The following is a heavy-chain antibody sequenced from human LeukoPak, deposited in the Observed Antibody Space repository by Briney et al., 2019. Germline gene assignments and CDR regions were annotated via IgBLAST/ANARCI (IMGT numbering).Heavy chain of an antibody. D-gene: IGHD6-19*01. CDR2: INHSGST. J-gene: IGHJ6*02. CDR3: ARGGYSTGWYRPSVTLYGMDV. CDR1: GGSFSGYY. V-gene: IGHV4-34*01. Sequence: SETLSLTCAVYGGSFSGYYWSWIRQPPGKGLEWIGEINHSGSTNYNPSLRSRVTISVDTSKNQLSLKLSSVTAADTAVYYCARGGYSTGWYRPSVTLYGMDVWGQGTTVTVSS.